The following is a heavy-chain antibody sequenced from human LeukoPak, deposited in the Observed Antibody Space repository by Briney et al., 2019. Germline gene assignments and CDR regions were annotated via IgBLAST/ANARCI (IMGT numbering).Heavy chain of an antibody. D-gene: IGHD6-19*01. Sequence: ASVKVSCKASGYTFTSYGISWVRQAPGQGLEWMGWISAYNGNTNYAQKFQGRVTMTTDTSTSTAYMELRSLRSGDTAVYYCARRRSEEFDFDCWGQGTLVTVSS. CDR1: GYTFTSYG. CDR2: ISAYNGNT. V-gene: IGHV1-18*01. J-gene: IGHJ4*02. CDR3: ARRRSEEFDFDC.